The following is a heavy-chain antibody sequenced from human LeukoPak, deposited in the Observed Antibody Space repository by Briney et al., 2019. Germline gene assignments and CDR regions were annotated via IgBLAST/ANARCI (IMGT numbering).Heavy chain of an antibody. D-gene: IGHD2-8*01. V-gene: IGHV1-18*01. CDR3: ARGFSRGYCTNGVCYFGDAFDI. CDR1: GYTFTSYG. CDR2: ISAYNGNT. J-gene: IGHJ3*02. Sequence: GASVKVSCKASGYTFTSYGISWVRQAPGQGLEWMGWISAYNGNTNYAQKLQGRVTMTTDTSTSTAYMELRSLRSEDTAVYYCARGFSRGYCTNGVCYFGDAFDIWGQGTMVTVSS.